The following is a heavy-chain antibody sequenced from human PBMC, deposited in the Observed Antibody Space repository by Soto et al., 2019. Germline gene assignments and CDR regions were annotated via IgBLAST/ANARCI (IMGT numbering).Heavy chain of an antibody. CDR1: GGSISSYY. CDR2: IYYSGST. Sequence: SETLSLTCTVSGGSISSYYWSWIRQPPGKGLEWIGYIYYSGSTNYNPSLKSRVTISVDTSKNQFSLKLSSVTAADTAVYYCARHYYDFWSGYLTHYYYYYMDVWGKGTTVTVSS. D-gene: IGHD3-3*01. V-gene: IGHV4-59*08. J-gene: IGHJ6*03. CDR3: ARHYYDFWSGYLTHYYYYYMDV.